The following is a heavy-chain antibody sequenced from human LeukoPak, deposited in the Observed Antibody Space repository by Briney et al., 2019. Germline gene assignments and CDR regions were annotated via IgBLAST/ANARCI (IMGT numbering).Heavy chain of an antibody. CDR1: GGSISSGGYS. J-gene: IGHJ4*02. V-gene: IGHV4-30-2*01. CDR2: IYHSGST. CDR3: QSRFLEWLLDY. D-gene: IGHD3-3*01. Sequence: SETLSLTCAVSGGSISSGGYSWSWIRQPPGKGLEWIGYIYHSGSTYYNPSLKSRVTISVDRSKNQFSLKLNSVTAADTAMYYCQSRFLEWLLDYWGQGTLVTVSS.